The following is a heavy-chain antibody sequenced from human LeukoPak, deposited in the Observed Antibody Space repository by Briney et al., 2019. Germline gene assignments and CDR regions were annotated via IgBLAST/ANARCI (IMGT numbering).Heavy chain of an antibody. V-gene: IGHV3-30-3*01. D-gene: IGHD6-13*01. CDR3: ARARVYSSTWSEFDY. CDR1: GFTFSSYA. CDR2: ISYDGNNK. J-gene: IGHJ4*02. Sequence: GGSLRLSCAASGFTFSSYAMHWVRQAPGKGLEWVAVISYDGNNKYYADSVKGRFTISRDNSKNTLYLQMNSLRAEDTAVYYCARARVYSSTWSEFDYWGQGTLVTVSS.